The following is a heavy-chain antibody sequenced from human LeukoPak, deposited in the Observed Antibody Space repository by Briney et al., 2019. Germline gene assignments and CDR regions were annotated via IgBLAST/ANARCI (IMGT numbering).Heavy chain of an antibody. Sequence: RTSETLSLTCAVYGGSFSGYYWSWIRQPPGKGLEWIGEINHSGSTNYNPSLKSRVTISVDTSKNQFSLRLSSVTAADTAVYYCASTNCSSARCYGANWFDPWGQGTLVTVSS. J-gene: IGHJ5*02. CDR3: ASTNCSSARCYGANWFDP. CDR2: INHSGST. D-gene: IGHD2-2*01. CDR1: GGSFSGYY. V-gene: IGHV4-34*01.